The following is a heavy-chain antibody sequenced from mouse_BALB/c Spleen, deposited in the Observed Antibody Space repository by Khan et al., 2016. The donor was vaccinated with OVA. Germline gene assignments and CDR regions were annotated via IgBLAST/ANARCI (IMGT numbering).Heavy chain of an antibody. CDR3: AWDEDYYCRDYIEY. V-gene: IGHV3-6*02. D-gene: IGHD1-1*01. Sequence: EVQLQESGPGLVKPSQSLSLTCSVTGYLITSGCYCNWIRQFPGNQQEWVGHISEDGNTNYNPSFRNRISLTGDTSTNQIFMRLNSVTTEDTATYYGAWDEDYYCRDYIEYWGQGTTLTVSS. CDR1: GYLITSGCY. CDR2: ISEDGNT. J-gene: IGHJ2*01.